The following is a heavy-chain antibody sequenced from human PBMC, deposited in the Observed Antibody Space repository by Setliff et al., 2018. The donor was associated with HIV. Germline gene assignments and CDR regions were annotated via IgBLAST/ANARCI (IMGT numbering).Heavy chain of an antibody. CDR1: GFTFSSYN. CDR2: IYGDGSYT. D-gene: IGHD4-17*01. CDR3: VKGAPDYDTNPFYYYFYMHV. Sequence: GGSLRLSCAASGFTFSSYNMNWVRQAPGKGLELVSAIYGDGSYTYYADSVKGRFTISRENSQSTVSLQMNSLRVDDTALYYCVKGAPDYDTNPFYYYFYMHVWGKGTTVTVSS. V-gene: IGHV3-23*03. J-gene: IGHJ6*03.